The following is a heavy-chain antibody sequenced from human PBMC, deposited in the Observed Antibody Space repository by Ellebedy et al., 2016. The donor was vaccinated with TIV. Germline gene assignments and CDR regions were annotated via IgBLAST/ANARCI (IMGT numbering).Heavy chain of an antibody. CDR2: IIPIFGTA. V-gene: IGHV1-69*13. CDR1: GGTFSSYA. J-gene: IGHJ3*02. CDR3: ATAYSSGYYDAFDI. Sequence: AASVKVSCKASGGTFSSYAISWVRQAPGQGLEWMGGIIPIFGTANYAQKFQGRVTITADESTSTAYMELSSLRSEDTAVYYCATAYSSGYYDAFDIWGQGKMVTVSS. D-gene: IGHD3-22*01.